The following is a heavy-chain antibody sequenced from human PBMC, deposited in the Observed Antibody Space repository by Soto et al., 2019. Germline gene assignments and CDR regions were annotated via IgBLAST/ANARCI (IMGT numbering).Heavy chain of an antibody. Sequence: HPGGSLRLSCVASGFTFTDHYMDWVRQAPGKGLEWVSVIYSGGSTYYADSVKGRFTISRDNSKNTLYLQMTSLRTEDTAIYSCGKLRDFVVLPAGILEYGGPGTLVTVSS. J-gene: IGHJ4*02. CDR3: GKLRDFVVLPAGILEY. CDR1: GFTFTDHY. CDR2: IYSGGST. V-gene: IGHV3-53*01. D-gene: IGHD2-2*01.